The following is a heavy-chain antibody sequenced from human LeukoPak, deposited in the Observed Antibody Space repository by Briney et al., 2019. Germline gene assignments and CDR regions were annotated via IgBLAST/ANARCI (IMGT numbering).Heavy chain of an antibody. V-gene: IGHV4-59*01. D-gene: IGHD6-19*01. J-gene: IGHJ4*02. CDR1: GGSISSYY. Sequence: PSETLSLTCTVSGGSISSYYWSWLRQPPGKGLEWIGYIYYSGSTNYNPPLKSRVTISVDTSKNQFSLKLSSVTAADTAVYYCARVTYSSGWLDYWGQGTLVTVSS. CDR2: IYYSGST. CDR3: ARVTYSSGWLDY.